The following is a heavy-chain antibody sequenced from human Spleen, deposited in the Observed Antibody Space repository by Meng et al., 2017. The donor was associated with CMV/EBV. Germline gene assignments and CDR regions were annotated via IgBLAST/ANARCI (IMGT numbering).Heavy chain of an antibody. CDR2: SRNKANTYST. CDR3: VRDMTATSGGYYFDY. J-gene: IGHJ4*02. CDR1: FPFSAHY. Sequence: FPFSAHYMDWVRQSPGKGLEWVGRSRNKANTYSTEYAASVKGRFTISRDDSMNSLHLQMNSLKVEDTAVYYCVRDMTATSGGYYFDYWGQGALVTVSS. D-gene: IGHD1-26*01. V-gene: IGHV3-72*01.